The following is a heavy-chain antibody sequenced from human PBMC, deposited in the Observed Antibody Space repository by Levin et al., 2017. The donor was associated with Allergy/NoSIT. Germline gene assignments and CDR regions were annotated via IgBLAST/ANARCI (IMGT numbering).Heavy chain of an antibody. CDR1: GLSFSDFW. V-gene: IGHV3-7*01. D-gene: IGHD5-18*01. J-gene: IGHJ4*02. Sequence: GGSLRLSCVTTGLSFSDFWMTWVRQAPGKGPEWVANISKDGREKYYADSVKGRFTISRDNAKRSLFLQMNSLRVEDTAVYYCATGYSGVWHPYYFDCWGQGTLVTVSS. CDR3: ATGYSGVWHPYYFDC. CDR2: ISKDGREK.